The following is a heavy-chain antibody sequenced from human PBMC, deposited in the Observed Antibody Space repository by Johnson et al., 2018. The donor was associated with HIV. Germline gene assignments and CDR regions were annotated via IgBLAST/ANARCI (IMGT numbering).Heavy chain of an antibody. Sequence: QVQLVESGGGVVQPGRSLRLSCAASGFTFSSYAMHWVRPAPGTGLEWVAVISSDGSNKYYADSVKGRFTISRDNSKNTLYLQMNSLRAEDTAVYYCAKLPGGNSGFVDAFDIWGQGTMVTVSS. J-gene: IGHJ3*02. CDR2: ISSDGSNK. CDR1: GFTFSSYA. CDR3: AKLPGGNSGFVDAFDI. V-gene: IGHV3-30-3*02. D-gene: IGHD4-23*01.